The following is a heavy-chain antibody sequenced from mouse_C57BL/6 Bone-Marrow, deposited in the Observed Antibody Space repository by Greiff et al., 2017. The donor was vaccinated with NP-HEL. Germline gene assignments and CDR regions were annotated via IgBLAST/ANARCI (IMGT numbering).Heavy chain of an antibody. V-gene: IGHV1-81*01. D-gene: IGHD1-1*01. CDR3: ARWDSTVVEGDYFDY. J-gene: IGHJ2*01. CDR1: GYTFTSYG. CDR2: IYPRSGNT. Sequence: QVQLQQSGAELARPGASVKLSCTASGYTFTSYGISWVKQRTGQGLEWIGEIYPRSGNTYYNEKFKGKATLTADKSSSKAYMELRSLKSEDAAVYVCARWDSTVVEGDYFDYWGQGTTLTVSS.